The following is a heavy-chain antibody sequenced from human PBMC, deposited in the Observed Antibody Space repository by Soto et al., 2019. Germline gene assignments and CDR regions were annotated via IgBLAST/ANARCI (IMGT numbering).Heavy chain of an antibody. CDR3: AKEIGVPAAYGMDV. CDR2: ISFDASNK. D-gene: IGHD2-2*01. J-gene: IGHJ6*02. CDR1: GFTFSSYA. V-gene: IGHV3-30-3*01. Sequence: GGSLRLSCAASGFTFSSYAIHWVRQPPGKGLEWVAVISFDASNKVYADSVKGRFTISRDNSKNTLYLQMNSLRAEDTAVYYCAKEIGVPAAYGMDVWGQGTTVTVSS.